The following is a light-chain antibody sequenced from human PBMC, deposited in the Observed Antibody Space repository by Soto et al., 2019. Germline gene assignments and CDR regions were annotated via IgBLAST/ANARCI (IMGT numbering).Light chain of an antibody. Sequence: QSALTQPPSASGSPGQSVTISCTGSSSDIGGSEYVAWYQQHPGKAPKLIIYDVSRRPSGVPDRFSGSKSGNTASLTVSGLQADDEADYYCSSFAGSNNFCVFGTGTKVTVL. CDR1: SSDIGGSEY. V-gene: IGLV2-8*01. J-gene: IGLJ1*01. CDR2: DVS. CDR3: SSFAGSNNFCV.